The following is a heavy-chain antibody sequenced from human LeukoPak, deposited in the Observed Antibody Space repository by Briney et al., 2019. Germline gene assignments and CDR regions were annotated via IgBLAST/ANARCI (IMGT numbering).Heavy chain of an antibody. CDR2: ISSSSRDI. CDR3: ARGSRSQLRVGY. V-gene: IGHV3-21*04. CDR1: GFTFSRYT. J-gene: IGHJ4*02. Sequence: PGGSLRLSCAVSGFTFSRYTMNWVRQAPGKGLDWVSSISSSSRDIFYADSVKGRFTVSRDNAKNSLYLQMNSLRAEDTAVYYCARGSRSQLRVGYWGQGTLVTVSS. D-gene: IGHD2-15*01.